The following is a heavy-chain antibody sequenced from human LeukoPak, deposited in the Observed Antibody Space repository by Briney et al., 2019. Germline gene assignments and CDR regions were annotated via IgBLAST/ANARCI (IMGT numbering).Heavy chain of an antibody. D-gene: IGHD6-13*01. J-gene: IGHJ4*02. V-gene: IGHV1-2*02. Sequence: WASVKVSCKASGYTFTSYSINWVRQAPGQGLEWMGWINPNTGGTNYAQKFQGRVTMTRDTSISTPYMELSWLRSDDTAVYYCARALYTSRSYLATFSPTNFDYWGQGTLVTVSS. CDR1: GYTFTSYS. CDR3: ARALYTSRSYLATFSPTNFDY. CDR2: INPNTGGT.